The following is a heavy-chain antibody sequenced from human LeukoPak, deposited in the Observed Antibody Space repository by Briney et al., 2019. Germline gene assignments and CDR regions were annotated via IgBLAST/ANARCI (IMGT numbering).Heavy chain of an antibody. CDR2: IYTSGST. V-gene: IGHV4-4*07. J-gene: IGHJ4*02. Sequence: PSETLSLTCTVSGGSISSYYWSWIRQPAGKGLEWIGRIYTSGSTNYNPSLKSRVTMSVDTSKNQFSLKLSSVTAADTAVYYYALCSSTSCYPYYFDYWGQGTLVTVSS. CDR1: GGSISSYY. CDR3: ALCSSTSCYPYYFDY. D-gene: IGHD2-2*01.